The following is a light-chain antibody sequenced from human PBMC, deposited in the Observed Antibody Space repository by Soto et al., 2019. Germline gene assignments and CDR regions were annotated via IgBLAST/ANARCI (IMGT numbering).Light chain of an antibody. CDR2: KAS. CDR1: ERISTR. Sequence: DIQMTQSPATLSAFVGDRATITCRASERISTRLAWYQQKPGKPPKLLISKASTLESGVPSRFSGSGSGTDFTLTISGLQAEDVAIDYCQQYRGCAWTFGQGTKVEL. CDR3: QQYRGCAWT. J-gene: IGKJ1*01. V-gene: IGKV1-5*03.